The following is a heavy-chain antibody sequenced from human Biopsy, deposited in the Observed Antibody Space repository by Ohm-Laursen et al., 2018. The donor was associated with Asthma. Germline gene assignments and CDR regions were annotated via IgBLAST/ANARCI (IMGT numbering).Heavy chain of an antibody. CDR2: VFYSGTT. CDR3: ARVVSYGDVYFGIDV. Sequence: SQTLSLTCTVSGAYIGTPDYHWSWIRQSPGKGLEWIGVVFYSGTTHYSRSLERRLYISIDTARNEFSMRLRSLTAADTAVYFCARVVSYGDVYFGIDVWGPGTTVSVS. CDR1: GAYIGTPDYH. D-gene: IGHD4-17*01. J-gene: IGHJ6*02. V-gene: IGHV4-30-4*01.